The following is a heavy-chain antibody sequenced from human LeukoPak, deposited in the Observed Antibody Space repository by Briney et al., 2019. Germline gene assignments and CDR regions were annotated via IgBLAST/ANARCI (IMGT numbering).Heavy chain of an antibody. CDR3: ARAGYCSSTSCSPIQYYYYYYGMDV. V-gene: IGHV4-34*01. Sequence: GSLRLSCAASGFTFSTYAMSWVRQAPGKGLEWIGEINHSGSTNYNPSLKSRVTISVDTSKNQFSLKLSSVTAADTAVYYCARAGYCSSTSCSPIQYYYYYYGMDVWGQGTTVTVSS. D-gene: IGHD2-2*01. CDR1: GFTFSTYA. CDR2: INHSGST. J-gene: IGHJ6*02.